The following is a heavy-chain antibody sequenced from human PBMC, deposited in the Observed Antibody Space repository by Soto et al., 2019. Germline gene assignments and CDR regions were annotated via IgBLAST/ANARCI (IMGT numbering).Heavy chain of an antibody. CDR1: GFIFDDFA. V-gene: IGHV3-9*01. CDR3: ASLADY. Sequence: EVQMVESGGGLVQPGRSLRLACAASGFIFDDFAMQWVRQVPGKGLEWVAGISWNGDNSGYADSVKGRFPISRDNAKNYLYLQMHSLRPEDTALYYCASLADYWGQGTLVTVSS. CDR2: ISWNGDNS. J-gene: IGHJ4*02.